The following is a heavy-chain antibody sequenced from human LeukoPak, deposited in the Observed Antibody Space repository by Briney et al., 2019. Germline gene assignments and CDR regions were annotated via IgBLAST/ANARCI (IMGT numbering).Heavy chain of an antibody. J-gene: IGHJ4*02. CDR2: ITGGGDNT. Sequence: GGSLRLSCAASGFIFSGDDMNWVRQAPGTGLVWVSGITGGGDNTFYADSVKGRFTISRDNSKNTVYLQMNSLRAEGTAIYYCAIVSWSGYHSWGQGILVTVSS. D-gene: IGHD3-3*01. CDR1: GFIFSGDD. V-gene: IGHV3-23*01. CDR3: AIVSWSGYHS.